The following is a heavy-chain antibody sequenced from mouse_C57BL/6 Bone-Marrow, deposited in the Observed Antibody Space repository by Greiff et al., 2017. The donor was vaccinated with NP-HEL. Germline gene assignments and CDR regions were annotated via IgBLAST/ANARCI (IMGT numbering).Heavy chain of an antibody. CDR1: GFSFNTYA. Sequence: EVKLVESGGGLVQPKGSLKLSCAASGFSFNTYAMNWVRQAPGKGLEWVARIRSKSNNYATYYADSVKDRFTISRDDSESMLYLQMNNLKTEDTAMYYCVRQDLYFDYWGQGTTLTVSS. CDR2: IRSKSNNYAT. J-gene: IGHJ2*01. CDR3: VRQDLYFDY. V-gene: IGHV10-1*01.